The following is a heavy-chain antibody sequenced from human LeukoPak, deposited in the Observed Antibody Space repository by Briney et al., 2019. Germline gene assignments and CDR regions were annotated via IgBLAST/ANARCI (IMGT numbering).Heavy chain of an antibody. CDR1: GYTFTSYY. D-gene: IGHD2-2*01. CDR2: INPCSGST. CDR3: ARGGHIVVVPAARVNWFDP. J-gene: IGHJ5*02. V-gene: IGHV1-46*01. Sequence: ASVKVSCKASGYTFTSYYMHWVRQAPGQGLEWMGIINPCSGSTSYAQKFQGRVTMTRDMSTSTLYMRLSRLRSEDTAVYYCARGGHIVVVPAARVNWFDPWGQGTLVTVSS.